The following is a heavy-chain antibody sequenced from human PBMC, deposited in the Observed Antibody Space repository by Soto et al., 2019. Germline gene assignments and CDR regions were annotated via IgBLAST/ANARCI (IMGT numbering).Heavy chain of an antibody. CDR2: ISYDGSNK. D-gene: IGHD6-13*01. Sequence: GGSLRLSCAASGFTFSSYGMHWVRQAPGKGLEWVAVISYDGSNKYYADSVKGRFTISRDNSKNTLYLQMNSLRAEDTAVYYCAKDLGSIAAAGIYYYGMDVWGQGTTVTVSS. CDR3: AKDLGSIAAAGIYYYGMDV. CDR1: GFTFSSYG. V-gene: IGHV3-30*18. J-gene: IGHJ6*02.